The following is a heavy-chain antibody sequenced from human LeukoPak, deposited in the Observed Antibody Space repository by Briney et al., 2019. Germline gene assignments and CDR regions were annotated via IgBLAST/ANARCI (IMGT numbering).Heavy chain of an antibody. CDR1: GFTFSDYY. V-gene: IGHV3-11*04. J-gene: IGHJ4*02. Sequence: GGSLRLSCAASGFTFSDYYMSWIRQAPGKGLEWVSYISSSGSTIYHADSVKGRFTISRDNAKNSLYLQMDSLRAEDTAVYYCARHNTSWNYDYWGQGTLVTVSS. D-gene: IGHD2-2*01. CDR2: ISSSGSTI. CDR3: ARHNTSWNYDY.